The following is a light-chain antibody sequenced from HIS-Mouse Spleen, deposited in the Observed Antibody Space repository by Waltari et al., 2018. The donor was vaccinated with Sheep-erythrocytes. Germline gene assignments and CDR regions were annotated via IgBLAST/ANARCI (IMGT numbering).Light chain of an antibody. J-gene: IGKJ5*01. CDR2: DAS. Sequence: EIVLTQSPATLSLSPGERATLSCRASQSVSSYLAWYQQKPGQAPRLLIYDASNRATGLPARFSGSVSGTDFTLTYSSLEPEDFAVYYCQQRSNWPPITFGQGTRLEIK. CDR1: QSVSSY. V-gene: IGKV3-11*01. CDR3: QQRSNWPPIT.